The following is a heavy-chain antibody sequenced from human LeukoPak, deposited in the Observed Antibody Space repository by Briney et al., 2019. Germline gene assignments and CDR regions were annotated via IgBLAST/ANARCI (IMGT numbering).Heavy chain of an antibody. D-gene: IGHD2-15*01. J-gene: IGHJ6*03. CDR2: IIPLFGTA. CDR3: ASEVRCSGGSCYPANYYYMDV. CDR1: GGTFSSYA. V-gene: IGHV1-69*06. Sequence: ASVKVSCKASGGTFSSYAISWVRQAPGQGLEWMGGIIPLFGTANYAQKFQGRVTIAADKSTSTAYMELSSLRSEDTAVYYCASEVRCSGGSCYPANYYYMDVWGKGTTVTISS.